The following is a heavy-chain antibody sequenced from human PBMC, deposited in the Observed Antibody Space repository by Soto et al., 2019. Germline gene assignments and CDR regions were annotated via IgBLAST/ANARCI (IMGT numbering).Heavy chain of an antibody. Sequence: EVQLLESGGGLLHPGGSLRLSWVASGLTFTFSARTWVRQAPGKGLEWVSTTGLSGRTTYYGDSVKGRFTVSRDNSKNTLDLQMSSLRAEDTAVYYCATVHNTSRSFNFWGRGTLVTVSS. CDR3: ATVHNTSRSFNF. D-gene: IGHD1-20*01. V-gene: IGHV3-23*01. CDR2: TGLSGRTT. CDR1: GLTFTFSA. J-gene: IGHJ4*02.